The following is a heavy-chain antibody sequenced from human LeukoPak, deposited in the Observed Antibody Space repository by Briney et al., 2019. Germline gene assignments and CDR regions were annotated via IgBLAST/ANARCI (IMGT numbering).Heavy chain of an antibody. CDR2: INTNTGNP. J-gene: IGHJ4*02. D-gene: IGHD2-2*01. CDR3: AREYCSSTSCFDY. Sequence: ASVRVSCRASGYTFTSYAMNWVRQAPGQGLEWMGWINTNTGNPTYAQGFTGRFVFSLDTSVSTAYLQISSLKAEDTAVYYCAREYCSSTSCFDYWGQGTLVTVSS. V-gene: IGHV7-4-1*02. CDR1: GYTFTSYA.